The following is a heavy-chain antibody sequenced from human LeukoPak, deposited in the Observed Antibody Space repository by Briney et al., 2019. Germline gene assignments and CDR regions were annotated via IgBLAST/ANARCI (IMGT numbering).Heavy chain of an antibody. V-gene: IGHV4-39*01. CDR3: ARHEGYCSSTSCYKGDAFDI. CDR2: IYHSGST. D-gene: IGHD2-2*02. Sequence: TSETLSLTCTVSGGSISSSGYYWSWIRQPPGKGLEWIGYIYHSGSTYYNPSLKSRVTISVDTSKNQFSLKLSSVTAADTAVYYCARHEGYCSSTSCYKGDAFDIWGQGTMVTVSS. J-gene: IGHJ3*02. CDR1: GGSISSSGYY.